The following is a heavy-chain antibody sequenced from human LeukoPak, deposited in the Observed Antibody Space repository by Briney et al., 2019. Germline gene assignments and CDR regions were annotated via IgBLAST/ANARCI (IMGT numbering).Heavy chain of an antibody. CDR1: GFTFSNAW. V-gene: IGHV3-15*01. D-gene: IGHD3-10*01. J-gene: IGHJ4*02. Sequence: GGSLRLSCTASGFTFSNAWMTWVRQAPGKGLEWVGRIKSETAGGTTDYAAPVKGRFTISRDDSKNTLYLQMNSLQTEDTAVYYCTTDRRFGVWLYDYWGQGTLVTVSS. CDR3: TTDRRFGVWLYDY. CDR2: IKSETAGGTT.